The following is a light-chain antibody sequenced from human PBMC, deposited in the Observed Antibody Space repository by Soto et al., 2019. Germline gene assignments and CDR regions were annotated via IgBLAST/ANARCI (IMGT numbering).Light chain of an antibody. CDR3: QQYKNWPPGT. V-gene: IGKV3-15*01. Sequence: PPSPETLSLPQGARATLSCRASQTVSSNYLAWCQQKPGQAPRLLIYGASTRATGIPARFSGSGSGTEFTLTISNLQSEDFAVYYCQQYKNWPPGTFGQGTRVEIK. CDR2: GAS. CDR1: QTVSSN. J-gene: IGKJ1*01.